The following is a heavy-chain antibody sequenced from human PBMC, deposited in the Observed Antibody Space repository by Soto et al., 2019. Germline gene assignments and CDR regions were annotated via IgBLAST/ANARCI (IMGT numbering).Heavy chain of an antibody. CDR1: GYTFTSYA. V-gene: IGHV1-3*01. D-gene: IGHD4-17*01. Sequence: ASVKVSCKASGYTFTSYAMHWVRQAPGQRLEWMGWINAGNGNTKYSQKFQDRVTITRDTSASTAYMELSSLRSEDTDVYYCARSIPTVDWYFDLWGRGTLVTVSS. CDR3: ARSIPTVDWYFDL. CDR2: INAGNGNT. J-gene: IGHJ2*01.